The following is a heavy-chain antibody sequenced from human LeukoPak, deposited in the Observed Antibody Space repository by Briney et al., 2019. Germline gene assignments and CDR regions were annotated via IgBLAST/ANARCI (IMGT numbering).Heavy chain of an antibody. Sequence: GGSLRLSCAASGITFNYAWMSWVRQAPGKGLEWVGRIKDKNDGGTTDYAEPVKGRFTISRDDSKNMVYLQMNSLKTEDTGVYYCTTGVLTAWGQGTLVGVSS. CDR1: GITFNYAW. J-gene: IGHJ4*02. V-gene: IGHV3-15*01. CDR3: TTGVLTA. CDR2: IKDKNDGGTT. D-gene: IGHD2-15*01.